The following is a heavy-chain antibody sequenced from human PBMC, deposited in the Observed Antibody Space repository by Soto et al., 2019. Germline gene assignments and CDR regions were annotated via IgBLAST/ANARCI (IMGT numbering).Heavy chain of an antibody. J-gene: IGHJ3*02. CDR3: ARGRKIALMVYAPHDAFDI. CDR1: GGTFSSYA. CDR2: IIPIFGTA. V-gene: IGHV1-69*13. D-gene: IGHD2-8*01. Sequence: ASVKVSCKASGGTFSSYAISWVRQAPGQELEWMGGIIPIFGTANYAQKFQGRVTITADESTSTAYMELSSLRSEDTAVYYCARGRKIALMVYAPHDAFDIWGQGTMVTVSS.